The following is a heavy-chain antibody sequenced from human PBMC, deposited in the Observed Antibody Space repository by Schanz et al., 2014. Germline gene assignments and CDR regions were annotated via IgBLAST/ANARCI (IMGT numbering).Heavy chain of an antibody. V-gene: IGHV3-23*04. J-gene: IGHJ6*02. CDR1: GFTFSSYA. CDR3: AKARRKSNCSGGRCFHYSYYGMDV. D-gene: IGHD2-15*01. CDR2: LSGSGGST. Sequence: VQLVESGGGLVQPGGSLRLSCAASGFTFSSYAMSWVRQAPGKGLEWVSALSGSGGSTYYADSVKGRFTISRDNSKNTLYLQMNSLRAEDTAVYYCAKARRKSNCSGGRCFHYSYYGMDVWGQGTTVTVSS.